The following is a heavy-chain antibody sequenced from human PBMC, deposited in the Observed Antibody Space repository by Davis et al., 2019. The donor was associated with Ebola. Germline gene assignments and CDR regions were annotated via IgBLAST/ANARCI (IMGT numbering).Heavy chain of an antibody. CDR2: INAGNGNT. CDR3: ARGWYGIYGMDV. CDR1: GYTFTSYA. D-gene: IGHD6-13*01. Sequence: ASVKVSCKASGYTFTSYAMHWVRQAPGQRLEWMGWINAGNGNTKYSQKFQGRVTITRDTSASTAYMELSSLRSEDTAVYYCARGWYGIYGMDVWGQGTTVTVSS. V-gene: IGHV1-3*01. J-gene: IGHJ6*02.